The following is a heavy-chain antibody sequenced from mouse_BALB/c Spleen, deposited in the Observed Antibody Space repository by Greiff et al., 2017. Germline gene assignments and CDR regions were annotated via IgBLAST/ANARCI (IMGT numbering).Heavy chain of an antibody. J-gene: IGHJ4*01. CDR2: ISSGGSYT. CDR1: GFTFSSYG. V-gene: IGHV5-6*01. D-gene: IGHD1-2*01. CDR3: ARQGSLLRGYAIDY. Sequence: EVKLVESGGDLVKPGGSLKLSCAASGFTFSSYGMSWVRQTPDKRLEWVATISSGGSYTYYPDSVKGRFTISRDNAKNTLYLQMSSLKSEDTAMYYCARQGSLLRGYAIDYWGQGTSVTVSS.